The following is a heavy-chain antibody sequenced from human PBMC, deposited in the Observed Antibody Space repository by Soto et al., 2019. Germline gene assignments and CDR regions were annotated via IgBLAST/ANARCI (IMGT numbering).Heavy chain of an antibody. CDR3: ARLEITFGGVIAPFDY. CDR1: GGSISSSSYY. CDR2: IYYSGST. D-gene: IGHD3-16*02. V-gene: IGHV4-39*01. Sequence: QLQLQESGPGLVKPSATLSLTCTVSGGSISSSSYYWGWIRQPPGKGLEWIGSIYYSGSTYYNPSLKSRVTISVDTSKNQFSLKLSSVTAADTAVYYCARLEITFGGVIAPFDYWGQGTLVTVSS. J-gene: IGHJ4*02.